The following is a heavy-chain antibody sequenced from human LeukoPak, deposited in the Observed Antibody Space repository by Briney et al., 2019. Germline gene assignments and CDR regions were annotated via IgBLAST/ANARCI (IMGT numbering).Heavy chain of an antibody. V-gene: IGHV4-34*01. CDR1: GGSFSGYY. Sequence: PSETPSLTCAVYGGSFSGYYRSWIRQPPGKGLEWIGEINHSGSTNYNPSLKSRVTISVDTSKNQFSLKLSSVTAADTAVYYCARGLGGYCSGGSCRPHNWFDPWGQGTLVTVSS. D-gene: IGHD2-15*01. CDR2: INHSGST. CDR3: ARGLGGYCSGGSCRPHNWFDP. J-gene: IGHJ5*02.